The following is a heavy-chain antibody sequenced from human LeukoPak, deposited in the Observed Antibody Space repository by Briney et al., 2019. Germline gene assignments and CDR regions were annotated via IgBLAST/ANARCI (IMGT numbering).Heavy chain of an antibody. CDR2: IYSGGST. CDR3: ARIADYYDSSGYNSVDY. CDR1: GFTVSRNY. V-gene: IGHV3-53*01. Sequence: GGSLRLSCAASGFTVSRNYMSWVRQAPGKGLEWVSVIYSGGSTYYADSVKGRFTISRDNSKNTLYLQMNSLRAEDTAVYYCARIADYYDSSGYNSVDYWGQGTLVTVSS. J-gene: IGHJ4*02. D-gene: IGHD3-22*01.